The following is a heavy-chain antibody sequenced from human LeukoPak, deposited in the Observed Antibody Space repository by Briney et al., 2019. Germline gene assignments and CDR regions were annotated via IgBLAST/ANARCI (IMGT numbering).Heavy chain of an antibody. Sequence: PGGSLRLSCAASGFNVSSNYMSWVRQAPGKGLEWVSVIYSGGSTYYADSVKGRFTISRDNSKNTLYLQMNSLGAEDTAVYYCARTSADYGEVLFDYWGQGTLVTVSS. CDR2: IYSGGST. J-gene: IGHJ4*02. CDR3: ARTSADYGEVLFDY. CDR1: GFNVSSNY. D-gene: IGHD4/OR15-4a*01. V-gene: IGHV3-53*01.